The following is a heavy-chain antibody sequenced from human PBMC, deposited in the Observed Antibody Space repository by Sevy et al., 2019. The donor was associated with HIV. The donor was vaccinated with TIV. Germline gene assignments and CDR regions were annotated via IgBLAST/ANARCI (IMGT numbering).Heavy chain of an antibody. CDR3: ASDVVAVAGWIYAFDI. D-gene: IGHD2-15*01. Sequence: GGSLRLSCAASGFTFSSDAMSWVRQAPGKGLEWVSAISGSGGSTYYADSVKGRFTISRDNSKNTLYLQMNSLRAEDTAVYYCASDVVAVAGWIYAFDIWGQGTMVTVSS. J-gene: IGHJ3*02. CDR2: ISGSGGST. CDR1: GFTFSSDA. V-gene: IGHV3-23*01.